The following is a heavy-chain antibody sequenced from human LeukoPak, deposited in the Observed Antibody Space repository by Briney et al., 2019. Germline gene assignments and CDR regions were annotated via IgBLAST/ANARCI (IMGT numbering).Heavy chain of an antibody. D-gene: IGHD2-2*01. CDR2: VSTTDTA. Sequence: PSETLSLTCTVSGGSIGTYYWTWIRQPAGKGPEWIGRVSTTDTAIYNPSLGTRVTVSIDTSKNQFSLKLSSVTAADTAVYYCARESVPAGTRWFDPWGQGTLVTGSS. J-gene: IGHJ5*02. CDR1: GGSIGTYY. V-gene: IGHV4-4*07. CDR3: ARESVPAGTRWFDP.